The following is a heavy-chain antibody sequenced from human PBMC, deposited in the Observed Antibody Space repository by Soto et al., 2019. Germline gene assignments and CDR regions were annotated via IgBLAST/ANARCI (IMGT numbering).Heavy chain of an antibody. J-gene: IGHJ3*02. D-gene: IGHD2-2*01. CDR1: GFTFSGHW. CDR3: AREAGYCSRTSCYRRAFDT. Sequence: EVQLVESGGDLVHPGGSLRLSCAASGFTFSGHWMHWVRQVPGKGLEWVSRINTDGGSSAYADSVKGRFTISRDNAKNTLYLQMKGLRAEDTAVYYCAREAGYCSRTSCYRRAFDTWGQGTTVTVSS. V-gene: IGHV3-74*03. CDR2: INTDGGSS.